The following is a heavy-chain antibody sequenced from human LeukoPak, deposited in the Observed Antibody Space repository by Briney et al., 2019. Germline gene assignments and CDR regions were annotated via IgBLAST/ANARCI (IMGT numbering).Heavy chain of an antibody. D-gene: IGHD4-17*01. CDR3: AKAGTAVTSGLGAFDI. V-gene: IGHV3-9*01. J-gene: IGHJ3*02. CDR2: ISWNSGSI. CDR1: GFTFDDYA. Sequence: GGSLRLSCAASGFTFDDYAMHWVRQAPGKGLEWVSGISWNSGSIGYADSVKGRFTISRDNAKNPLYLQMNSLRAEDTALYYCAKAGTAVTSGLGAFDIWGQGTMVTVSS.